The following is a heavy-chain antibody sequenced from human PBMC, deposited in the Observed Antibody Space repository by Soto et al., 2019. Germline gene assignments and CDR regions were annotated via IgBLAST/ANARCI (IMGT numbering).Heavy chain of an antibody. CDR2: IIPILGIA. J-gene: IGHJ5*02. CDR1: GGTFSSYT. Sequence: QVQLVQSGAEVKKPGSSVKVSCKASGGTFSSYTISWVRQAPGQGLEWMGRIIPILGIANYAQKFQGRVTITADKFTSTADMEQSSLRSEDTAVHYCARERKLKPNWVDPWGQGTLVTVSS. V-gene: IGHV1-69*08. CDR3: ARERKLKPNWVDP.